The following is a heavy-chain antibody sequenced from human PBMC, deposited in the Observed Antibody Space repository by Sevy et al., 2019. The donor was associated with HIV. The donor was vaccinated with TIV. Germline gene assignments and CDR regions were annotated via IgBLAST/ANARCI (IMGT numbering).Heavy chain of an antibody. Sequence: GGSLRLSCTTSGFTFGDYAMNWVRQAPGKGLEWVTFLKSKADGGTVDHAASVKGRFTISRDDSKSIAYLQMNDLTTEDTGVYYCTRWKGLQSIFDYWGQGALVTVSS. J-gene: IGHJ4*02. CDR3: TRWKGLQSIFDY. V-gene: IGHV3-49*04. CDR1: GFTFGDYA. CDR2: LKSKADGGTV. D-gene: IGHD1-1*01.